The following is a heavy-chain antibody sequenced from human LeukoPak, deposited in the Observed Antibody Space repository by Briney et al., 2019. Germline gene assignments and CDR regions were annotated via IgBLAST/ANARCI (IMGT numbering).Heavy chain of an antibody. CDR2: ISGSGGST. D-gene: IGHD2-21*02. V-gene: IGHV3-23*01. CDR1: GFTFSSYA. CDR3: AKDKSDCGGDCYPQNYFDY. J-gene: IGHJ4*02. Sequence: GGSLRLSCAASGFTFSSYAMSWVRQAPGKGLEWVSAISGSGGSTYYADSVKGRFTISRDNSKNTLYLQTNSLRAEDTAVYYCAKDKSDCGGDCYPQNYFDYWGQGTLVTVSS.